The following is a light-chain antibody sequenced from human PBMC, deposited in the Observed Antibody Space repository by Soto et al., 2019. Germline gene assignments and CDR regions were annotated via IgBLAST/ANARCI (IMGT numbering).Light chain of an antibody. V-gene: IGKV3-20*01. CDR2: GTS. Sequence: EIVLTQSPATLSLSPGERATLSCRASQSVSSAYLAWYQQKPGQAPRLLIYGTSSRATGIPDRFSGSGSGTDFTLTISRLETEDFAVYYCQQYVRSLTFGGGTKVEIK. J-gene: IGKJ4*01. CDR3: QQYVRSLT. CDR1: QSVSSAY.